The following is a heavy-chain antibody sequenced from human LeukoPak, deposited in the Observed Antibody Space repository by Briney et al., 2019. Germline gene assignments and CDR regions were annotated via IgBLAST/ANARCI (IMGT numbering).Heavy chain of an antibody. V-gene: IGHV4-59*01. CDR1: GGSISNYY. J-gene: IGHJ5*02. CDR3: ARGGNYWPQWWFDP. D-gene: IGHD1-26*01. CDR2: IYYTGST. Sequence: SETLSLTCTVSGGSISNYYWSWIRQPAGKGLEWIGYIYYTGSTSYNPSLKSRVTMSLDASKNQFSLELNSVTPADTAVYYCARGGNYWPQWWFDPWGRGTLVSVSS.